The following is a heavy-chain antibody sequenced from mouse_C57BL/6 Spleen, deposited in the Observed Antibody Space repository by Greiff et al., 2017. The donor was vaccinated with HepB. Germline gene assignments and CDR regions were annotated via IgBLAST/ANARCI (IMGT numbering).Heavy chain of an antibody. D-gene: IGHD4-1*01. CDR1: GYTFTSYG. Sequence: QVQLKQSGAELARPGASVKLSCKASGYTFTSYGISWVKQRTGQGIEWIGEIYPRSGNTYYNEKFKGKATLTADKSSSTAYMELRSLTSEDSAVYFCARLGTGTPYWYFDVWGTGTTVTVSS. J-gene: IGHJ1*03. V-gene: IGHV1-81*01. CDR2: IYPRSGNT. CDR3: ARLGTGTPYWYFDV.